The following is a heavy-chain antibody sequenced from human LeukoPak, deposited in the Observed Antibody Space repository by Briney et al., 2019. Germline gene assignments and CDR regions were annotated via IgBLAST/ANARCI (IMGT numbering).Heavy chain of an antibody. CDR3: AREAHYGRSYYDFWSGYYPPNWFDP. CDR2: INPSGGST. CDR1: GYTFTSYY. V-gene: IGHV1-46*01. J-gene: IGHJ5*02. D-gene: IGHD3-3*01. Sequence: ASVKVSCKASGYTFTSYYMHWVRQAPGQGLEWMGIINPSGGSTSYAQKFQGRVTMTRGTSTSTVYMELSSLRSEDTAVYYCAREAHYGRSYYDFWSGYYPPNWFDPWGQGTLVTVSS.